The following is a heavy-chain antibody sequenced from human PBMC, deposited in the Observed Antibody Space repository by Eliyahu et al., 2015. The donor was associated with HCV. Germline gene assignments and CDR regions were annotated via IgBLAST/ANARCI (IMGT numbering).Heavy chain of an antibody. CDR3: ARWELXVSKFHY. J-gene: IGHJ4*02. V-gene: IGHV4-34*01. Sequence: QVQLQQWGAGLLKPSETLSLTCAVSGGSFSAYYWSWIRQPPGKGLEWIGEINHSGSTYYNPSLKSRVTISVDTSKNQFSLNLNXVTAADTAVYYCARWELXVSKFHYWGQGTLVTVSS. D-gene: IGHD1-1*01. CDR2: INHSGST. CDR1: GGSFSAYY.